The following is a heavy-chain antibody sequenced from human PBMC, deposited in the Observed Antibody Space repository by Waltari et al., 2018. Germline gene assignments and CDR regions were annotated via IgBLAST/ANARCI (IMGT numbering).Heavy chain of an antibody. J-gene: IGHJ5*02. CDR1: GYSISSGYY. D-gene: IGHD2-2*01. V-gene: IGHV4-38-2*01. CDR3: ARVNGVPAAVCNWFDP. Sequence: QVQLQESGPGLVKPSETLSLTCAVSGYSISSGYYWGWIRQPPGKGLEWIGSIYHSGSTYYHPSLKSRATISVDTSKNQFSLKLSSVTAADTAVYYCARVNGVPAAVCNWFDPWGQGTLVTVSS. CDR2: IYHSGST.